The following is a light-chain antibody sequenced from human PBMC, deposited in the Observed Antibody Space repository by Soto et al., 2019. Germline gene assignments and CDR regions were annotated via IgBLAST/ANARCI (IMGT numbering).Light chain of an antibody. CDR3: CSYTRSYTWV. J-gene: IGLJ3*02. CDR2: KVS. Sequence: QSALTQPASVCGSPGQSITISCTGTSSDVGDGDFVSWYQQRPGKAPKLMIYKVSNRPSGVYNRFSGSKSGNTASLTISGLQAEDEADYYCCSYTRSYTWVFGGGTKLTVL. V-gene: IGLV2-14*01. CDR1: SSDVGDGDF.